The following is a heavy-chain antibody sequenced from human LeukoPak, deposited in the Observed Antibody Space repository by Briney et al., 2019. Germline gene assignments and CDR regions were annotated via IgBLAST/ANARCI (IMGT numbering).Heavy chain of an antibody. CDR2: IESGGST. Sequence: GGSLRLSCAASGFTVSSNYMSWVRQPPGQGLEWVSVIESGGSTYYADSVKGRFTISRDNSKNTLYLQMNSLRAEDTAVYYCARNIVVVPAAPPANNWFDPWGQGTLVTVSS. CDR1: GFTVSSNY. V-gene: IGHV3-53*01. J-gene: IGHJ5*02. CDR3: ARNIVVVPAAPPANNWFDP. D-gene: IGHD2-2*01.